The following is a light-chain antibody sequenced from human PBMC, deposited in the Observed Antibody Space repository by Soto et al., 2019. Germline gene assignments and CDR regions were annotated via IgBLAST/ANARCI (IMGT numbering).Light chain of an antibody. Sequence: QSALTQPRSVSGSPEQSVTISCTGTSSDVGGYNFVSWYQQHPGKAPKLMIYDVNKRPSGVPDRFSGSKSGNTASLTISGLQAEDEADYYCCSNAGSYTYVFGTGTKVTVL. CDR2: DVN. CDR1: SSDVGGYNF. V-gene: IGLV2-11*01. CDR3: CSNAGSYTYV. J-gene: IGLJ1*01.